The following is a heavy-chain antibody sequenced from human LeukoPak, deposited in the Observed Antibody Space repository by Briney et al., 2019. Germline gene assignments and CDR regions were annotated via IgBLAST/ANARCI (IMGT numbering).Heavy chain of an antibody. CDR3: AKGAPLYCSSTSCYV. Sequence: GGSLRLSCAASGFTFSSYGMHWVRQAPGKGLEWVAFIRYDGSNKYYADPVKGRFTISRDNSKNTLYLQMNSLRAEDTAVYYCAKGAPLYCSSTSCYVWGQGTLVTVSS. J-gene: IGHJ4*02. D-gene: IGHD2-2*01. V-gene: IGHV3-30*02. CDR2: IRYDGSNK. CDR1: GFTFSSYG.